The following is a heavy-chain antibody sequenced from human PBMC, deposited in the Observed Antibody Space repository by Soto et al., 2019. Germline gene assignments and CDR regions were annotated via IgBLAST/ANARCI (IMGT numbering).Heavy chain of an antibody. CDR3: AREGGLELNRDYGMDV. CDR1: GGTFSSYA. V-gene: IGHV1-69*12. D-gene: IGHD1-7*01. CDR2: IIPIFGTA. J-gene: IGHJ6*02. Sequence: QVQLVQSGAEVKKPGSSVKVSCKASGGTFSSYAISWVRQAPGQGLEWMGGIIPIFGTANYAQKFQGRVTITADESTSTAYMELSRLRSEDTAVYYCAREGGLELNRDYGMDVWGQGTTVTVSS.